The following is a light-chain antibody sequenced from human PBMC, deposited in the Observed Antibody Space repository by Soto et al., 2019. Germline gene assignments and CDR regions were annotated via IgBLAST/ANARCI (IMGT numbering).Light chain of an antibody. V-gene: IGKV3-11*01. CDR2: DAS. J-gene: IGKJ4*01. Sequence: EIVLTQSPATLSLSPGERATLSCRASQSVSGYLAWYQQKPSQAPRLLMYDASNKDTGNQARFSGSGSGTDFTLTISSLKPEEFAVYYCQQGSNWTSSFGGGTKVEIK. CDR3: QQGSNWTSS. CDR1: QSVSGY.